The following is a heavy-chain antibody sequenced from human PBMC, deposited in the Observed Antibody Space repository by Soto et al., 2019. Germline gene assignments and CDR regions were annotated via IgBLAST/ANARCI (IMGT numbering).Heavy chain of an antibody. CDR1: GFTVSSNY. CDR2: IYSGGST. CDR3: ARDLHKGRLVKRAFDI. D-gene: IGHD3-9*01. J-gene: IGHJ3*02. Sequence: PGGSLRLSCAASGFTVSSNYMSWVSQAPGKGLEWVSVIYSGGSTYYADSVKGRFTISRDNSKNTLYLQMNSLRAEDTAVYYCARDLHKGRLVKRAFDIWGQGTMVTVSS. V-gene: IGHV3-66*01.